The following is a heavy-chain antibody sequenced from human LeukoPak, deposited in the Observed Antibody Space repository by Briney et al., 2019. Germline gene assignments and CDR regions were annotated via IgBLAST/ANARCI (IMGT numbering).Heavy chain of an antibody. CDR3: ARGRYYDSSGYFDY. CDR2: INYSGST. CDR1: GGSFSGYY. D-gene: IGHD3-22*01. Sequence: PSETLSLTCAVYGGSFSGYYWSWIRQPPGKGLEWIGEINYSGSTNYNPSLKSRVTISVDTSKNQFSLKLSSVTAADTAVYYCARGRYYDSSGYFDYWGQGTLVTVSS. V-gene: IGHV4-34*01. J-gene: IGHJ4*02.